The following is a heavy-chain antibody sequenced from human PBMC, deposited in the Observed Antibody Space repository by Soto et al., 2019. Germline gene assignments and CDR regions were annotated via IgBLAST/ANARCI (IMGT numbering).Heavy chain of an antibody. CDR3: ARLSRSGDLDY. CDR1: GGSISSSSYY. Sequence: SETLSLTCTVSGGSISSSSYYWGWIRQPPGKGLEWIGSIYYSGSTYYNPSLKSRVTISVDTSKNQFSLKLSSVTAADTAVYYCARLSRSGDLDYWGQGTLVTVSS. D-gene: IGHD2-21*02. J-gene: IGHJ4*02. CDR2: IYYSGST. V-gene: IGHV4-39*01.